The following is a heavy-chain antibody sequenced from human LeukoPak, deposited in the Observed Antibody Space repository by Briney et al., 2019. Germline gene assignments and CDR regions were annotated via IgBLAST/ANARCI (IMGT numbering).Heavy chain of an antibody. CDR2: IRSKANSYAT. CDR1: GLTFSGSA. Sequence: GGSLTLSCAASGLTFSGSAMLWVRQASGKGLEWVGRIRSKANSYATAYPASVKGSFTISRDDSKNTAYLQMNSLKTEDTAVYYCTGTYYYDSSCKGAFYYYYMDVWGKGTTVTVSS. D-gene: IGHD3-22*01. J-gene: IGHJ6*03. V-gene: IGHV3-73*01. CDR3: TGTYYYDSSCKGAFYYYYMDV.